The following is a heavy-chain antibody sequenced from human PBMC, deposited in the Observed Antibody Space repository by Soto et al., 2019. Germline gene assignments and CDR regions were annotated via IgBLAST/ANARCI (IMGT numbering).Heavy chain of an antibody. Sequence: PGESLKISCKGSGYSFTSYWIGWVRQMPGKGLEWMGIIYPGDSDTRYSPSFQGQVTISADKSISTAYLQWSSLKASDTAMYYCARSAKEQVVAATYYYYYYMDVWGKGTTVTVSS. CDR1: GYSFTSYW. J-gene: IGHJ6*03. V-gene: IGHV5-51*01. D-gene: IGHD2-15*01. CDR2: IYPGDSDT. CDR3: ARSAKEQVVAATYYYYYYMDV.